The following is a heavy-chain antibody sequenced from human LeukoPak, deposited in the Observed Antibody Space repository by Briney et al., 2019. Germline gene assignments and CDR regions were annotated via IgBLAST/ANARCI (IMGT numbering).Heavy chain of an antibody. CDR3: ARDRARAAAGTDSSWVSKYYYYGMDV. Sequence: ASVKVSCKASGYTFTSYGISWVRQAPGQGLEWMGWISAYNGNTNYAQKLQGRVTMTTDTSTSTAYMELRSLRSDDTAVYYCARDRARAAAGTDSSWVSKYYYYGMDVWGQGTTVTVSS. J-gene: IGHJ6*02. D-gene: IGHD6-13*01. V-gene: IGHV1-18*01. CDR2: ISAYNGNT. CDR1: GYTFTSYG.